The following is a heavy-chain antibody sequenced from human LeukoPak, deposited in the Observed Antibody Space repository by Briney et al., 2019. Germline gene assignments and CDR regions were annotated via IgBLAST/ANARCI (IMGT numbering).Heavy chain of an antibody. D-gene: IGHD3-10*01. CDR3: AREGVVRGVTTSGLDV. Sequence: GGSLRLSCAASGFTFSDHYMDWVRQAPGKGLEWLGRIRKKVNGYTTEYAASVKGRFTISRDDLKNSLYLQMNSLQTEDSAVYYCAREGVVRGVTTSGLDVWGQGTTVTVSS. V-gene: IGHV3-72*01. CDR1: GFTFSDHY. CDR2: IRKKVNGYTT. J-gene: IGHJ6*02.